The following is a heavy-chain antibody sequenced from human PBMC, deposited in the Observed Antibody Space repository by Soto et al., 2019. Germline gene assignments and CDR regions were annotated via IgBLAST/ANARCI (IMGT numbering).Heavy chain of an antibody. Sequence: PGGSLRLSCAASGFTFSSYAMSWVRQAPGKGLEWVLAISGSGGSTYYADSVKGRFTISRDNSKNTLYLQMNSLRAEDTAVYYCAKGSSRDDFWSGYYYFDYWGQGTLVTVSS. CDR1: GFTFSSYA. CDR3: AKGSSRDDFWSGYYYFDY. J-gene: IGHJ4*02. CDR2: ISGSGGST. V-gene: IGHV3-23*01. D-gene: IGHD3-3*01.